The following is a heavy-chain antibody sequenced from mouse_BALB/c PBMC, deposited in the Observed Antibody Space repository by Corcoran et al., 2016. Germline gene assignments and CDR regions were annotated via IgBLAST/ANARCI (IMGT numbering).Heavy chain of an antibody. J-gene: IGHJ1*01. Sequence: EVQLQQSGAELVKPGASVKLYCTASGFNLNDPYMHWVKQRPEQGLEWIGRIDPANGNTKYDPKFQGKATITADTSSNTAYLQLSSLTSEDTAVYYCARWDWYCDVWGAGTTVTVSS. CDR1: GFNLNDPY. CDR3: ARWDWYCDV. CDR2: IDPANGNT. V-gene: IGHV14-3*02.